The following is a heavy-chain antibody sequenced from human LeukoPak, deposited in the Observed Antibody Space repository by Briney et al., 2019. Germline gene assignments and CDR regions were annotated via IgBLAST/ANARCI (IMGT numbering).Heavy chain of an antibody. CDR3: AGEASSWRENWFDP. Sequence: RASETLSLTCTVSGGSISSGSYSWSWIRQPAGKGLEWIGRIHTSGSTNYNPSLKSRVTISVDTSKNQFSLRLSSVTAADTAVYYCAGEASSWRENWFDPWGQGTLVTVSS. V-gene: IGHV4-61*02. J-gene: IGHJ5*02. CDR1: GGSISSGSYS. D-gene: IGHD6-13*01. CDR2: IHTSGST.